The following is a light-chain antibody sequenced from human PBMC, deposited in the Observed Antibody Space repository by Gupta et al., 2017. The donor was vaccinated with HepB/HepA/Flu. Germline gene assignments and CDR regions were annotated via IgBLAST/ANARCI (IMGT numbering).Light chain of an antibody. CDR1: SSNIGVNT. V-gene: IGLV1-44*01. CDR3: AAWDDSLNGEV. J-gene: IGLJ2*01. Sequence: QSVLTQPPSVSGTPGQRVSVSCSGSSSNIGVNTVNWYQQLTGAAPKLLIYTTTKRPSGVPDRFSASKSGTSASLAISGLQSEDEADYYCAAWDDSLNGEVFGGGTKLTVL. CDR2: TTT.